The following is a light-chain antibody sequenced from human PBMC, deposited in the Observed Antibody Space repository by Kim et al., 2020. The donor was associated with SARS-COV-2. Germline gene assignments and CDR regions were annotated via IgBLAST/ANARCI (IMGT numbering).Light chain of an antibody. CDR3: QVWDSGSDQPV. J-gene: IGLJ2*01. Sequence: ATGKTASIAGGGSDVGDMGVHWYQEEPGRATVLVMYYDSDRRTGIHDRLSGSNAGNTATLTISRVEAGDEAAYYCQVWDSGSDQPVFGGGTQLTVL. CDR2: YDS. CDR1: DVGDMG. V-gene: IGLV3-21*04.